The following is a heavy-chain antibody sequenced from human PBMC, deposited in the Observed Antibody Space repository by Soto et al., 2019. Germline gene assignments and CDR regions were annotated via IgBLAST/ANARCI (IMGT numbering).Heavy chain of an antibody. Sequence: SETLSLTCAVYGGSFSGYYWSWIRQPPGKGLEWIGEINHSGSTNYNPSLKSRVTISVDTSKNQFSLKLSSVTAADTAVYYCARGVRLSHRSRNYYYMDVWGKGTTVTVSS. CDR2: INHSGST. V-gene: IGHV4-34*01. CDR1: GGSFSGYY. CDR3: ARGVRLSHRSRNYYYMDV. D-gene: IGHD3-10*01. J-gene: IGHJ6*03.